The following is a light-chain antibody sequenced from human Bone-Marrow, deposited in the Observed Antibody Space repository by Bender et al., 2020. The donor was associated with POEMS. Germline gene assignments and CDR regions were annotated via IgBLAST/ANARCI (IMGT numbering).Light chain of an antibody. Sequence: QSALTQPASVSGSPGQSITISCTGTISDVGSYNLVSWYQQNLGKAPKVIIYEVNKRPSGVSHRFSGSKSGNTASLTISGLQSEDEAHYYCCSFAGGSTLVFGGGTKLAGL. CDR1: ISDVGSYNL. J-gene: IGLJ3*02. CDR2: EVN. CDR3: CSFAGGSTLV. V-gene: IGLV2-23*02.